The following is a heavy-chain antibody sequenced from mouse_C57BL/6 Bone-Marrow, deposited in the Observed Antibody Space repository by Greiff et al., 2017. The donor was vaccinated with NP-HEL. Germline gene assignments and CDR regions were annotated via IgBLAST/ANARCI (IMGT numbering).Heavy chain of an antibody. CDR3: ARLYDYGYFDV. CDR1: GFTFSSYT. Sequence: EVQRVESGGGLVKPGGSLKLSCAASGFTFSSYTMSWVRQTPEKRLEWVATISGGGGNTYYPDSVKGRFTISRDNAKNTLYLQMSSLRSEDTALYYCARLYDYGYFDVWGTGTTVTVSS. CDR2: ISGGGGNT. J-gene: IGHJ1*03. D-gene: IGHD2-3*01. V-gene: IGHV5-9*01.